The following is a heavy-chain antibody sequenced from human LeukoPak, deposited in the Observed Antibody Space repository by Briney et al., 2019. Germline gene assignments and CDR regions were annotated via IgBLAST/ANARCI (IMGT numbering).Heavy chain of an antibody. D-gene: IGHD3-22*01. CDR1: GFTFSSYA. CDR3: ATSPYYYDGSGSHFDY. V-gene: IGHV3-23*01. CDR2: IGGSIGST. Sequence: GGSLRLSCAASGFTFSSYAMSWDRQAPGKGLEWVSTIGGSIGSTYYADSVKGRFTISRDNSKNTLYLQMNSLTVEDTAVYYCATSPYYYDGSGSHFDYWGQGTLVTVSS. J-gene: IGHJ4*02.